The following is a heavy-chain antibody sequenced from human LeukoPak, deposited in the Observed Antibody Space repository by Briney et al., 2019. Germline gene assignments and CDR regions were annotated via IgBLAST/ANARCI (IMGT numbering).Heavy chain of an antibody. CDR2: IWYDGSNK. CDR1: GFTFSSYG. V-gene: IGHV3-33*01. Sequence: GRSLRLSRAASGFTFSSYGMHGVRQAPDKGLEWVAVIWYDGSNKYYADSVKGRFTISRDNSKNTLYLQMNSLRAEDTAVYYCAREKLAAAGTGVDYWGQGTLVTVSS. J-gene: IGHJ4*02. D-gene: IGHD6-13*01. CDR3: AREKLAAAGTGVDY.